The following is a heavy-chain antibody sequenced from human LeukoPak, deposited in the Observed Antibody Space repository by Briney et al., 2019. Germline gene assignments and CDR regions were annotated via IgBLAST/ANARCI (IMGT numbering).Heavy chain of an antibody. V-gene: IGHV3-33*01. D-gene: IGHD5-12*01. Sequence: GGSLRLSCAASGFTFSSYGMHWVRQAPGKELEWVALIWYDGSNRYYADSVKGRFTISRDNSKNTLYLQMNSLRAEDTAVYYCARVGTRRDGYNFFDYWGQGTLVTVSS. CDR3: ARVGTRRDGYNFFDY. CDR2: IWYDGSNR. CDR1: GFTFSSYG. J-gene: IGHJ4*02.